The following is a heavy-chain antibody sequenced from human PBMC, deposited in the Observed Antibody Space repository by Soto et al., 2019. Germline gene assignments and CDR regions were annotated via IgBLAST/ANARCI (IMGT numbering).Heavy chain of an antibody. J-gene: IGHJ4*02. CDR2: VSHDGRNT. CDR3: AKGVRQWLVTSDFNY. CDR1: GFTFSDYA. V-gene: IGHV3-30*18. Sequence: VQLVESGGGVVQPGRSLRLSCAASGFTFSDYAMHWVRQAPGKGLEWVAVVSHDGRNTHYADSVKGRFTISRDSSKNTVSLEMPSLRAEDTAVYYCAKGVRQWLVTSDFNYWGQGALVTVSS. D-gene: IGHD6-19*01.